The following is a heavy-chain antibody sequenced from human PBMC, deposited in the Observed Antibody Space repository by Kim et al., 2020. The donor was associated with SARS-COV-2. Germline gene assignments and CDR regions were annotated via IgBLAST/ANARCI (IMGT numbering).Heavy chain of an antibody. CDR3: ARDVSGSYLSWFDP. Sequence: PSLQNRVTISGDTSKNQFSLKLSSVTAADTGVYYCARDVSGSYLSWFDPWGQGTLVTVSS. J-gene: IGHJ5*02. D-gene: IGHD1-26*01. V-gene: IGHV4-59*01.